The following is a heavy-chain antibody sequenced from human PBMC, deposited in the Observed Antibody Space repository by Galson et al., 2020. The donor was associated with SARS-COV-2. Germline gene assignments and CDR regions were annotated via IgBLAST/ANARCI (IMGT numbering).Heavy chain of an antibody. Sequence: GGSLRLSCVASGFTFSTYTMTWVRQGPGKGLEWVSGIRDNGANTYYADSVKGRFTISRDNSKNTLYLQMNSLRAEDTAVYYCAKGGFCSGTYYNVPLNWGQGSLVTVSS. CDR3: AKGGFCSGTYYNVPLN. D-gene: IGHD3-10*02. V-gene: IGHV3-23*01. CDR1: GFTFSTYT. J-gene: IGHJ4*02. CDR2: IRDNGANT.